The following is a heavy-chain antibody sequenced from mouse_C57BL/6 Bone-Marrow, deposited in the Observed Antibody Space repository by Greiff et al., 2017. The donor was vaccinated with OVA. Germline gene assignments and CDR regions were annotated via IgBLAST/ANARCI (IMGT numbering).Heavy chain of an antibody. V-gene: IGHV1-82*01. J-gene: IGHJ2*01. Sequence: VQLQQSGPELVKPGASVKISCKASGYAFSSSWMNWVKQRPGKGLEWIGRIYPGDGNTNYNGKFKGKATLTADKSSSTAYMKLSSLTSEDSAVYFWARGHIYDGYSFDYGGQGTTLTVSS. CDR2: IYPGDGNT. D-gene: IGHD2-3*01. CDR3: ARGHIYDGYSFDY. CDR1: GYAFSSSW.